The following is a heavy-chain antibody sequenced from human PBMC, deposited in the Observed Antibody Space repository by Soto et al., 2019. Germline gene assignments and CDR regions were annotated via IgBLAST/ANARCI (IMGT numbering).Heavy chain of an antibody. CDR2: ISSSSSYI. CDR3: VRRPLSGGTKTRWFQH. V-gene: IGHV3-21*01. D-gene: IGHD2-15*01. J-gene: IGHJ1*01. Sequence: PGGSLRLSCAASGFTFSSYSMNWVRQAPGKGLEWVSSISSSSSYIYYADSVKGRFTISRDNAKNSLYLQMNSLRAEDTAVYYCVRRPLSGGTKTRWFQHWGQGTLVTVSS. CDR1: GFTFSSYS.